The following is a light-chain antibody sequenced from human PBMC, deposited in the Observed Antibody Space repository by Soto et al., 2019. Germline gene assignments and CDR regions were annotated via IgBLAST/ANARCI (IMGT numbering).Light chain of an antibody. V-gene: IGKV3-11*01. J-gene: IGKJ2*02. CDR1: QSVDRY. CDR3: QQRGKWPST. Sequence: EVVLTQSPATLSLSPGETATLSCRASQSVDRYLAGYQQKLGQAPRLLIYDAYTRATGVGDRFIGSGSATDFSLTIASLEPEDCAVYYCQQRGKWPSTFGPGTKVE. CDR2: DAY.